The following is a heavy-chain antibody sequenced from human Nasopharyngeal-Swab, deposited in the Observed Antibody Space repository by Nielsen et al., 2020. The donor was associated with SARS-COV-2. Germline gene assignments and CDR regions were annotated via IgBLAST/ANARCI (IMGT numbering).Heavy chain of an antibody. J-gene: IGHJ4*01. D-gene: IGHD3-22*01. CDR2: IYYSGVT. CDR3: ARAYRYITMIVGFFEYFDY. Sequence: WIRLSPGKGLEWFGYIYYSGVTNYNPPLKSRVTISVDTSKNQFSLKLSSVTAADTAVYYCARAYRYITMIVGFFEYFDYWGQGTLVTVSS. V-gene: IGHV4-61*06.